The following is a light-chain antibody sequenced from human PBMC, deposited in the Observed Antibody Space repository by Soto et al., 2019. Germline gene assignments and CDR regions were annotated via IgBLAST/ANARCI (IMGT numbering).Light chain of an antibody. CDR1: QRISSY. CDR3: QQYNGLIT. Sequence: NQLCQSPSSLSASVRVRVTITFRASQRISSYLNWYQQKPGKAPKLLIYMASNLKSEVPSRFSGSGSGTEFTLTISSLQPDDFATYYCQQYNGLITFGQGTRLEIK. CDR2: MAS. J-gene: IGKJ5*01. V-gene: IGKV1-5*03.